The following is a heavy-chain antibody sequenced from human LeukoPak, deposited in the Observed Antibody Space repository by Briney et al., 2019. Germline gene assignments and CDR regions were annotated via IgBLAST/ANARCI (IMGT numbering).Heavy chain of an antibody. CDR2: INPSGGST. J-gene: IGHJ3*02. V-gene: IGHV1-46*01. CDR3: ARDSRRIITMVRGAQMLGNAFDI. CDR1: GYTFTNYW. Sequence: ASVKVPCKASGYTFTNYWIYWVRQAPGQGLEWMGIINPSGGSTNYAQRFQGRATMTRDTSTNTVYMDLSSLRSEDTAVYYCARDSRRIITMVRGAQMLGNAFDIWGQGTMVTVSS. D-gene: IGHD3-10*01.